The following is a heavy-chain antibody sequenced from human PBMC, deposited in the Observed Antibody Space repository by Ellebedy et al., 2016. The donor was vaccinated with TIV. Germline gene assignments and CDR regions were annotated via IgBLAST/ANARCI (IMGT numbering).Heavy chain of an antibody. V-gene: IGHV1-69*10. CDR1: GGTFSSYA. CDR2: IIPRVGIV. J-gene: IGHJ4*02. D-gene: IGHD3-9*01. CDR3: ARDILTGYFFDL. Sequence: AASVKVSCKDSGGTFSSYAISWVRQAPGQGLEWMGGIIPRVGIVNHAQNFQGRVTITADKSTSTASMELSSLRSEDTAVYYCARDILTGYFFDLWGQGTLVTVSS.